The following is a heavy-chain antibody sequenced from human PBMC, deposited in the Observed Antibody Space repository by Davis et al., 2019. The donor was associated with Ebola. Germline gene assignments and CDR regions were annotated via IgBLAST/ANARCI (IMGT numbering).Heavy chain of an antibody. CDR3: ARVRYCGGDCSKNYYYGMDV. J-gene: IGHJ6*04. CDR1: GYTFSDHY. CDR2: VNPYSGGT. D-gene: IGHD2-21*02. V-gene: IGHV1-2*06. Sequence: AASVKVSCKASGYTFSDHYMHWVRQAPGQGLEWMGRVNPYSGGTNYAQKFQARVTMTRDTSISTAYMELSRLRSDDTAVYYCARVRYCGGDCSKNYYYGMDVWGKGTTVTVSS.